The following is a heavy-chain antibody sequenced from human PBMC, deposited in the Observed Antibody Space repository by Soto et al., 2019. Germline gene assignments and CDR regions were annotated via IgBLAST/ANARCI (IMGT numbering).Heavy chain of an antibody. Sequence: GASVKVSCKASGYSFTNNDVSCVLQSTGQGLEWMGWMNPGSGDTGYAQKFQGRVTMTRDISIATAYMELSSLRSDDTAIYYCARMETFGSLNWFDPWGQGTLVTVSS. V-gene: IGHV1-8*01. CDR2: MNPGSGDT. D-gene: IGHD3-16*01. J-gene: IGHJ5*02. CDR1: GYSFTNND. CDR3: ARMETFGSLNWFDP.